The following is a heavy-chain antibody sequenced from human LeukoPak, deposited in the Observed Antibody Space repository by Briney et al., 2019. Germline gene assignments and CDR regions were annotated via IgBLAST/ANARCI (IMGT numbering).Heavy chain of an antibody. CDR3: ARTTSGRLFKLDY. V-gene: IGHV4-59*01. CDR1: GGSISSYY. Sequence: PSETLSLTCTVSGGSISSYYWNWIRQPPGKGLEWIGYVYYTGSTDYNPSLKSRVTISVDTSKNHFSLNLSSVTAADTAVYYCARTTSGRLFKLDYWGQGTLVTVSS. CDR2: VYYTGST. D-gene: IGHD5-12*01. J-gene: IGHJ4*02.